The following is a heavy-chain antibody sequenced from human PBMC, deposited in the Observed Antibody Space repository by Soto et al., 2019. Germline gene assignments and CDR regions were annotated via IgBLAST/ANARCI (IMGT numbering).Heavy chain of an antibody. J-gene: IGHJ3*02. D-gene: IGHD2-2*01. CDR1: GFTFSDHY. Sequence: PGGSLRLSCAASGFTFSDHYMDWVRQAPGKGLEWVGRPRNKANSYTTEYAASVKGRFTISRDDSKNSLYLQMNSLKTEDTAVYYCALYCISTSCIKKNAFDIWGQGTMVTVSS. V-gene: IGHV3-72*01. CDR2: PRNKANSYTT. CDR3: ALYCISTSCIKKNAFDI.